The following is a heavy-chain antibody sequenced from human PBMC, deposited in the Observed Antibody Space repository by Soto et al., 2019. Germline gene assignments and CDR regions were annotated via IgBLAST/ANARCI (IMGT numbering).Heavy chain of an antibody. D-gene: IGHD6-6*01. CDR3: ARGSFSSSSSWFDP. Sequence: SEPLSPTFTVSGGSISSGGYYWSWIRQHPGKGLEWIGYIYYSGRTYYNPSLHSRVSIAVDTTENQFSLKLTSVTVADTSVYYCARGSFSSSSSWFDPWGRGTLVTVSS. J-gene: IGHJ5*02. CDR1: GGSISSGGYY. V-gene: IGHV4-31*03. CDR2: IYYSGRT.